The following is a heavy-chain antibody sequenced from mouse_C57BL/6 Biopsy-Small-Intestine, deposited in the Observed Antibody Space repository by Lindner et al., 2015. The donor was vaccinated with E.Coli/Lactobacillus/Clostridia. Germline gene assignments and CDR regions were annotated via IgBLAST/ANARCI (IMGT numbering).Heavy chain of an antibody. CDR3: ARTYYSNYGYFDV. CDR1: GYTFTSFW. J-gene: IGHJ1*01. V-gene: IGHV1-52*01. CDR2: IDPSDSET. D-gene: IGHD2-5*01. Sequence: VQLQESGAEMVRPGASVKLSCKASGYTFTSFWMHWVKQRPGQGLEWIGKIDPSDSETHCNQKFKDKATLTVDKSSSTAYMQLNSLTSEDSAVYYCARTYYSNYGYFDVWGAGTTVTVSS.